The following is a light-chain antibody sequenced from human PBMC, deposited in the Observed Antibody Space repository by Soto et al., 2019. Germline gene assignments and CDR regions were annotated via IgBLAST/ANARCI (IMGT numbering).Light chain of an antibody. Sequence: QSVLTQPPSVSAAPGQKVTISCSGSSSNIGNNYVSWYQQLPGTAPKLLIYENNKRPSGIPDRFSGSKSGTSATLGITGLQTGYEADYYCGTWDSSLSALYVFGAGTKVTVL. J-gene: IGLJ1*01. CDR3: GTWDSSLSALYV. CDR2: ENN. V-gene: IGLV1-51*02. CDR1: SSNIGNNY.